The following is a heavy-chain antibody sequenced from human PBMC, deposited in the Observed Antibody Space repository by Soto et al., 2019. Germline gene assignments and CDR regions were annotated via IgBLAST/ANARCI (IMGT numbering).Heavy chain of an antibody. V-gene: IGHV3-23*01. CDR1: GFTFNRYG. CDR2: ISGSGDST. D-gene: IGHD1-7*01. CDR3: VKLRLELLYLDS. J-gene: IGHJ4*02. Sequence: GGSLILSCAASGFTFNRYGMSWVRQAPGKGLEWVSAISGSGDSTYYADSVKGRFTISRDSSNNTLYLQMNNLRADDTALYFCVKLRLELLYLDSWGLGALVTVS.